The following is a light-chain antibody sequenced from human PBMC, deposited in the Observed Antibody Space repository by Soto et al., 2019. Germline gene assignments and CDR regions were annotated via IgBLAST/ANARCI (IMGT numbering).Light chain of an antibody. J-gene: IGLJ1*01. CDR2: EVS. Sequence: QSVLTQPPSASGSPGQSVTISCTGTSSDVGGYNYVSWYQQHPGKAPKLMIYEVSKRPSGVPDRFSGSKSGNMASLTVSGLQAEDEADYYCSSYAGSTNLFGTGTKLTVL. V-gene: IGLV2-8*01. CDR3: SSYAGSTNL. CDR1: SSDVGGYNY.